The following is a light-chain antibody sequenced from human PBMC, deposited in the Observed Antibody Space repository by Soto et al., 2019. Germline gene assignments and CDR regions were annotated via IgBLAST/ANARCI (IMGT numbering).Light chain of an antibody. CDR1: RNIFYSSNNEDY. V-gene: IGKV4-1*01. J-gene: IGKJ1*01. CDR2: GAS. CDR3: QQYYGSWT. Sequence: DIVMTQSPDSLAVSLGERATINCKSSRNIFYSSNNEDYLAWYQQKPGQPPKLLFYGASIRQSGVPDRFSGSGSGTDFTLTISSLQVEDVAVYYCQQYYGSWTFGQGTKVEIK.